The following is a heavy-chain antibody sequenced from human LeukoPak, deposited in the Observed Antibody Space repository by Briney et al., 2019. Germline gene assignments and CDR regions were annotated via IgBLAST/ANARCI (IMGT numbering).Heavy chain of an antibody. CDR1: GYTFTSYD. J-gene: IGHJ4*02. CDR2: MNPNSGNT. Sequence: ASVKVSCKASGYTFTSYDINWVRQATGQGLEWMGWMNPNSGNTGYAQKFQGRVTMTRNTSISTAYMELSSLRSEDAAVYYCATCIVGATTESYFDYWGQGTLVTVSS. CDR3: ATCIVGATTESYFDY. V-gene: IGHV1-8*01. D-gene: IGHD1-26*01.